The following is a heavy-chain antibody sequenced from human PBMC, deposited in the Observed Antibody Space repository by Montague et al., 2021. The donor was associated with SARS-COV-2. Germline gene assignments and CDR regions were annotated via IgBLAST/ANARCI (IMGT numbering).Heavy chain of an antibody. V-gene: IGHV4-39*01. J-gene: IGHJ3*02. Sequence: SETLSLICTVSGDSFNSPKYYCAWIRQPPGKGLEWIGSSYYSGTTYDNPSLRSQVTISVDTPKTQFSLKMNSVTAADTAVYYCARGSYGSGSYHAFDIWGQGTVVAVSS. CDR3: ARGSYGSGSYHAFDI. D-gene: IGHD3-10*01. CDR2: SYYSGTT. CDR1: GDSFNSPKYY.